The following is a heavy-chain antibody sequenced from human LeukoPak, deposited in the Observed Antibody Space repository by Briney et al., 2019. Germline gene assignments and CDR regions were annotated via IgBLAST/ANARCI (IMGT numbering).Heavy chain of an antibody. CDR1: GYSISSGYY. D-gene: IGHD3-9*01. J-gene: IGHJ3*02. CDR2: IYHSGST. CDR3: AVVLRYFDWSPPYAFDI. V-gene: IGHV4-38-2*02. Sequence: SETLSLTCTVSGYSISSGYYWGWIRQPPGKGLEWIGSIYHSGSTYYNPSLKSRVTISVDTSKNQFSLELSSVTAADTAVYYCAVVLRYFDWSPPYAFDIWGQGTMVTVSS.